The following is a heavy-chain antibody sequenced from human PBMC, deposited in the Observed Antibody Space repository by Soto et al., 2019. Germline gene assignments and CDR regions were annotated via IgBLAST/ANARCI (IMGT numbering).Heavy chain of an antibody. CDR1: GGSVSNKTYY. CDR3: ARTTAVPNTLRSRYFFDF. Sequence: SETLSLTCSVSGGSVSNKTYYWSWIRQPPGKRLEWIGYVYYSGTTNYNPSLKSRVTISIDMSKNQFSLRLSSVTAADTALYYCARTTAVPNTLRSRYFFDFWGQGTLVTVPS. CDR2: VYYSGTT. D-gene: IGHD3-9*01. J-gene: IGHJ4*02. V-gene: IGHV4-61*01.